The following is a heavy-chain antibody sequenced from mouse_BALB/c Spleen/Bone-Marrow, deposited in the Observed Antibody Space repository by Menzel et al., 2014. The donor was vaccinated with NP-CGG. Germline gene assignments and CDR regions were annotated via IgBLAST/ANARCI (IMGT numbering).Heavy chain of an antibody. J-gene: IGHJ2*01. CDR3: ARPRYFDY. Sequence: QVQLQQSAAELARPGASVKMSCKASGYTFTSYTIHWVKQRPGQGLEWIGYINPTSGYTEYNQKFKDKTTLTADKSSSTAYMQLSSLTSEDSAVYYCARPRYFDYWGRGTTLTVSS. CDR2: INPTSGYT. V-gene: IGHV1-4*02. CDR1: GYTFTSYT.